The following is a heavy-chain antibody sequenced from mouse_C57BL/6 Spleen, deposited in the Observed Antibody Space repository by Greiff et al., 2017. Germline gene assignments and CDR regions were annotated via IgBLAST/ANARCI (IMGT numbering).Heavy chain of an antibody. D-gene: IGHD2-4*01. CDR2: IYPRRGNT. CDR3: ARRGDYRYYFDY. J-gene: IGHJ2*01. CDR1: GYTFTSYG. Sequence: VQLQQSGAELARPGASVKLSCKASGYTFTSYGISWVKQRTGQGLEWIGEIYPRRGNTYYNEKFKGKATLTADKSSSTAYMELRSLTSEDSAVYFCARRGDYRYYFDYWGQGTTLTVSS. V-gene: IGHV1-81*01.